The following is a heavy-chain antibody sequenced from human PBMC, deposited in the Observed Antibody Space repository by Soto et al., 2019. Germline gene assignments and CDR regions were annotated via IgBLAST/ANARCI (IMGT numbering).Heavy chain of an antibody. CDR1: GYSFTSYW. Sequence: GESLKISCKGSGYSFTSYWISWVRQMPGKGLELMGRIDPSDSYTNYSPSFQGHVTISADKSISTAYLQWSSLKASDTAMYYCARPETYYYDSSGYRPDAFDIWGQGTMVTVSS. J-gene: IGHJ3*02. D-gene: IGHD3-22*01. CDR3: ARPETYYYDSSGYRPDAFDI. V-gene: IGHV5-10-1*01. CDR2: IDPSDSYT.